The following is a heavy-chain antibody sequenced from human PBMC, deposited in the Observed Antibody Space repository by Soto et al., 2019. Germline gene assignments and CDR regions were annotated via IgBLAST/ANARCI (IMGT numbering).Heavy chain of an antibody. Sequence: PSETLSLTCTVSGGSISSGGYYWSWIRQHPGKGLEWIGYIYYSGSTYYNPSLKSRVTISVDTSKNQFSLKLSSVTAADTAVYYCARVQYYDFWSGYSYGMDVLGQGTTVTVSS. CDR1: GGSISSGGYY. CDR2: IYYSGST. J-gene: IGHJ6*02. V-gene: IGHV4-31*03. D-gene: IGHD3-3*01. CDR3: ARVQYYDFWSGYSYGMDV.